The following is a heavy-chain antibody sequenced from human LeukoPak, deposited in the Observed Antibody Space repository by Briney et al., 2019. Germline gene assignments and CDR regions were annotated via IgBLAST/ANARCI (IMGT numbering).Heavy chain of an antibody. D-gene: IGHD3-3*01. CDR3: ARDRGKSGYSL. CDR2: IYHSGST. V-gene: IGHV4-30-2*01. CDR1: GGSISSGGYY. J-gene: IGHJ4*02. Sequence: SETLSLTCTVSGGSISSGGYYWSWIRQPPGKGLEWIGYIYHSGSTYYNPSLKSRVTISVDGSKNQFSLKLSSVTAADTAVYYCARDRGKSGYSLWGQGTLVTVSS.